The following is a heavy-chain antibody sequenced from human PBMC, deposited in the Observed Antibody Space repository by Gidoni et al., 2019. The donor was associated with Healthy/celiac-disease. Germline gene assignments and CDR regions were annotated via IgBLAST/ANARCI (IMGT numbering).Heavy chain of an antibody. Sequence: QVQLVQAGAEVKTPGASVKVSCKASGYTFTGYYMHWVRQAPGQGLEWMGWINPNSGGTNYAQKCQGWVTMTRDTSISTDYMELSRLRSDDTAVYYCAREYYCSGGSCYFFDYWGQGTLVTVSS. CDR2: INPNSGGT. V-gene: IGHV1-2*04. J-gene: IGHJ4*02. D-gene: IGHD2-15*01. CDR1: GYTFTGYY. CDR3: AREYYCSGGSCYFFDY.